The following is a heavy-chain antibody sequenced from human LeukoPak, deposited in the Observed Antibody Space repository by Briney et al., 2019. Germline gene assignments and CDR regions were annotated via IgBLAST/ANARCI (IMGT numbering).Heavy chain of an antibody. D-gene: IGHD5-12*01. V-gene: IGHV1-2*04. Sequence: ASVKVSCKASGYTFTGYYMHWVRQAPGQGLEWMGWINPNSGGTNYAQKFQGWVTMTRDTSISTAYMELSRLRSDDTAVYYCARGLGYSGYASVGNWFDPWGQGTLVTVSS. J-gene: IGHJ5*02. CDR1: GYTFTGYY. CDR3: ARGLGYSGYASVGNWFDP. CDR2: INPNSGGT.